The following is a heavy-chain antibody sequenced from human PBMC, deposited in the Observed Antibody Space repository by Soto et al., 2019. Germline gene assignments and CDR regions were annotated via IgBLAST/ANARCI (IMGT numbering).Heavy chain of an antibody. J-gene: IGHJ4*02. V-gene: IGHV4-31*03. Sequence: QVQLQESGPGLVKPSQTLALTCTVSGGSISSSGYYWSWIRQHPGKGLEWIGYSYYSGSSYYNPSLKSRVTSSVDPSRNQFSLRLSSVTASDTAVYYCAINYYDRTGYDYFEYWGQGTLVTVSS. CDR3: AINYYDRTGYDYFEY. D-gene: IGHD3-22*01. CDR1: GGSISSSGYY. CDR2: SYYSGSS.